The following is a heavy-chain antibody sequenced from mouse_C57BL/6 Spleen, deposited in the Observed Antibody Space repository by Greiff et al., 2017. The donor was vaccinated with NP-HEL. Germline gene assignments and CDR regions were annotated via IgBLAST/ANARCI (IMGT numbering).Heavy chain of an antibody. J-gene: IGHJ3*01. D-gene: IGHD2-4*01. CDR3: AGYDYDEGAWFAY. CDR2: IYPGDGDT. Sequence: VQLQESGPELVKPGASVKISCKASGYAFSSSWMNWVKQRPGTGLEWIGRIYPGDGDTNYNGKFKGKATLTADKSSSTAYMQLSILTSEDSAVYFCAGYDYDEGAWFAYWGQGTLVTVSA. V-gene: IGHV1-82*01. CDR1: GYAFSSSW.